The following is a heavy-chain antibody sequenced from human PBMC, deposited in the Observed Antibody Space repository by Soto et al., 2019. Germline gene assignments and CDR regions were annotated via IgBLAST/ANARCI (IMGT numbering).Heavy chain of an antibody. CDR2: INHSGST. CDR3: ARYYDFWSRYSTGNWFDP. D-gene: IGHD3-3*01. CDR1: GGSFSGYY. V-gene: IGHV4-34*01. Sequence: PSETLSLTXAVYGGSFSGYYWSWIRQPPGKGLEWIGEINHSGSTNYNPSLKSRVTISVDTSKNQFSLKLSSVTAADTAVYYCARYYDFWSRYSTGNWFDPWGQGTLVTVSS. J-gene: IGHJ5*02.